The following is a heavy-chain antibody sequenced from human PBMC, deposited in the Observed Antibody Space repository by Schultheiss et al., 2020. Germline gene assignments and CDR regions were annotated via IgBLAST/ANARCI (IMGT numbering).Heavy chain of an antibody. CDR3: ARHWVVVVPAATTGDWFDP. V-gene: IGHV3-23*01. CDR1: GFTFSSYS. CDR2: ISGSGGST. D-gene: IGHD2-2*01. Sequence: GGSLRLSCAASGFTFSSYSMNWVRQAPGKGLEWVSAISGSGGSTYYADSVKGRFTISRDNSKNTLYLQMNSLRAEDTAVYYCARHWVVVVPAATTGDWFDPWGKGTLVTVSS. J-gene: IGHJ5*02.